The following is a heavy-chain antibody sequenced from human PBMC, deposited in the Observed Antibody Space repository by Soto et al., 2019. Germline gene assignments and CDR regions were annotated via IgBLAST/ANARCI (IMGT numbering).Heavy chain of an antibody. V-gene: IGHV4-39*01. J-gene: IGHJ5*02. CDR1: GGSISSSSYY. D-gene: IGHD6-13*01. Sequence: TSETLSLTCTVSGGSISSSSYYWGWIRQPPGKGLEWIGSIYYSGSTYYNPSLKSRVTISVDTSKNQFSLKLSSVTAADTAVYYCARPNQQLVPWFDPWGQGTLVTVSS. CDR2: IYYSGST. CDR3: ARPNQQLVPWFDP.